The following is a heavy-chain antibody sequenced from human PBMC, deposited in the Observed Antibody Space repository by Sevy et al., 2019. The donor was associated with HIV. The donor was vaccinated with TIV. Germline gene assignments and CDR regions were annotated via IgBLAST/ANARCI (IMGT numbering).Heavy chain of an antibody. Sequence: GGSLRLSCAASGFTVSSNYMSWVRQAPGKGLEWVSVIYSGGSTYYADSVKGRFAISRDNSKNTLYLQMNSLRAGDTAVYYCARDRGIAARPRYYYYGMDVWGQGTTVTVSS. D-gene: IGHD6-6*01. CDR1: GFTVSSNY. J-gene: IGHJ6*02. CDR3: ARDRGIAARPRYYYYGMDV. V-gene: IGHV3-53*01. CDR2: IYSGGST.